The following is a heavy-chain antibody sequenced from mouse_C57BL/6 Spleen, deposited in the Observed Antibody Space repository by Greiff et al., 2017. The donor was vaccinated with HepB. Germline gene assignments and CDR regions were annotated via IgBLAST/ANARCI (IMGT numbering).Heavy chain of an antibody. D-gene: IGHD1-1*01. Sequence: EVKLQESGPGMVKPSQSLSLTCTVTGYSITSGYDWHWIRHFPGNNLEWMGYISYSGSTNYNPSLKSRISITHDTSKNHFFLKLNSVTTEDTATYYCARDYYGSSSFAYWGQGTLVTVSA. CDR1: GYSITSGYD. V-gene: IGHV3-1*01. J-gene: IGHJ3*01. CDR3: ARDYYGSSSFAY. CDR2: ISYSGST.